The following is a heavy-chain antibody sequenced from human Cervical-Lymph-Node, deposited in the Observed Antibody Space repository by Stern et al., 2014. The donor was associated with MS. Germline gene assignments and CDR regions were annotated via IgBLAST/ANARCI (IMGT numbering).Heavy chain of an antibody. CDR2: IIPIFGTA. D-gene: IGHD3-9*01. Sequence: VQLVESGAEVKKPGSSVKVSCKASGGTFNVYAINWLRQAPGQGLEWMGGIIPIFGTANYAQKFQGRVTITADESTRTSSMQPSSLRYDDTAVYYCARDGRHTDNYGLDVWGQGTTVTVSS. CDR3: ARDGRHTDNYGLDV. CDR1: GGTFNVYA. J-gene: IGHJ6*02. V-gene: IGHV1-69*01.